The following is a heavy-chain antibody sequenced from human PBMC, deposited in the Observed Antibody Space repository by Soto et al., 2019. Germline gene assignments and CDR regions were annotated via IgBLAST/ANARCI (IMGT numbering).Heavy chain of an antibody. D-gene: IGHD1-20*01. V-gene: IGHV4-31*03. Sequence: QVQLQESGPGLGKPSQTLSLTCTVSGGSISSGGYYWSWIRQHPGKGLEWIGYIYYSGSTYYNPSLKSRVTISVDTSKNQFSLKLSSVTAADTAVYYCARESLLGINYFDYWGQGTLVTVSS. CDR1: GGSISSGGYY. J-gene: IGHJ4*02. CDR2: IYYSGST. CDR3: ARESLLGINYFDY.